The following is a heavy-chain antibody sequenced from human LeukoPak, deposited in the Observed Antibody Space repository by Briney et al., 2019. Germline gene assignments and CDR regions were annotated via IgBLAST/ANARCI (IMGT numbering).Heavy chain of an antibody. V-gene: IGHV3-7*04. D-gene: IGHD2-2*01. CDR1: GFTFSSYW. J-gene: IGHJ6*03. Sequence: GGSLRLSCAASGFTFSSYWLTWVRQAPGKGLDWVANIKQDGSEKFYVDSVKGRFTISRDNSKNTLYLQMNSMRAEETAVYYCAKDIVVARRYYYYYMDVWGKGTTVTIS. CDR2: IKQDGSEK. CDR3: AKDIVVARRYYYYYMDV.